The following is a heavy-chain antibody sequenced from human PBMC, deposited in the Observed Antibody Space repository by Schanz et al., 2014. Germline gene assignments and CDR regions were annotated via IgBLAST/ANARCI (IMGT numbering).Heavy chain of an antibody. CDR3: ARDEGRDGYNLAFDV. Sequence: DVQLVESGGGLVKPGGSLRLSCAVSGFSVSTNYMSWVRQAPGKGLEWVSSIYINSGSTNYADSVKGRFIISRDSSKNTLFLQMNSLRAEDTAVYFCARDEGRDGYNLAFDVWGQGTLVTVSS. CDR2: IYINSGST. CDR1: GFSVSTNY. D-gene: IGHD5-12*01. V-gene: IGHV3-53*01. J-gene: IGHJ3*01.